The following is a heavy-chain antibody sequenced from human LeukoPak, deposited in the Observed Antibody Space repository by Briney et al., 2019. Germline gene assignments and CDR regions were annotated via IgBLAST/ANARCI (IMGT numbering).Heavy chain of an antibody. CDR1: GGSISSSSYY. CDR3: ARHPPAVGFDI. Sequence: PSETLSLTCTASGGSISSSSYYWGWIRQPPGKGLEWIGSIYYSGSTYYNPSLKSRVTISVDTSKNQFSLKLSSVTAADTAVYYCARHPPAVGFDIWGQGTMVTVSS. V-gene: IGHV4-39*01. CDR2: IYYSGST. J-gene: IGHJ3*02.